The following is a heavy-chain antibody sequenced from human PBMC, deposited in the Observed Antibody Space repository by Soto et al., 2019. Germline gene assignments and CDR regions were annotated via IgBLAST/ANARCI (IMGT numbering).Heavy chain of an antibody. CDR3: ARDSGYNYGSFRWFDP. V-gene: IGHV4-59*01. J-gene: IGHJ5*02. Sequence: SATLSLNCTITSASIGSYYWSWISQSPGKGLEWIGYIYYSGSTNYTPSLKSRVTISVDTSKNQFSLKLSSVTAADTAVYYCARDSGYNYGSFRWFDPWGQGTLVTVS. CDR1: SASIGSYY. D-gene: IGHD5-18*01. CDR2: IYYSGST.